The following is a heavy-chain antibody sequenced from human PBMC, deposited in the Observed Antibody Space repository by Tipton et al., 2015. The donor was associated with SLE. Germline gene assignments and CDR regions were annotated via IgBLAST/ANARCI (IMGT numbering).Heavy chain of an antibody. CDR3: ARDRYSGSSWAFAI. D-gene: IGHD6-6*01. Sequence: SLRLSCAASGFTFSTYGMHWVRQAPGKALEWVAFIWYDGSNKYYADSVKGRFAISRDNSKNTLYLQMDGLRAEDTAVFYCARDRYSGSSWAFAIWGRGTMVTVS. V-gene: IGHV3-33*08. CDR1: GFTFSTYG. CDR2: IWYDGSNK. J-gene: IGHJ3*02.